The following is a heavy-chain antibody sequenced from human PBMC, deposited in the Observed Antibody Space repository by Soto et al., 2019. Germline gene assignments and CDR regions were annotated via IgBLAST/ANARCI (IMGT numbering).Heavy chain of an antibody. J-gene: IGHJ6*02. CDR1: GYTFTGYY. D-gene: IGHD1-26*01. Sequence: ASVKVSCKAAGYTFTGYYVHWVRQAPGQGLEWMGWINPNSGDTYLAQRFQGRVTMNRDTSIGTAYMELRGLTSDDTAEYYCAKGGTIVAAGTRVYLYNAMDVWCQGTTVNVSS. CDR3: AKGGTIVAAGTRVYLYNAMDV. V-gene: IGHV1-2*02. CDR2: INPNSGDT.